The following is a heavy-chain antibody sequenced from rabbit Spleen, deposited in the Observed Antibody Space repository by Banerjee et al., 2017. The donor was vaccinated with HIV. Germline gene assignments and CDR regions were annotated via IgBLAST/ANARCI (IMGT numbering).Heavy chain of an antibody. CDR1: GFDFTTYYM. V-gene: IGHV1S45*01. CDR2: TVGGRSTFT. J-gene: IGHJ4*01. Sequence: QEQLKETGGGLVQPGGSLTLSCKASGFDFTTYYMSWVRQAPGKGLEWIACTVGGRSTFTYYASWAKGRFTISKSSSTTVTLQMTSLTAADTATYFCARNFDLWGQGTLVTV. CDR3: ARNFDL.